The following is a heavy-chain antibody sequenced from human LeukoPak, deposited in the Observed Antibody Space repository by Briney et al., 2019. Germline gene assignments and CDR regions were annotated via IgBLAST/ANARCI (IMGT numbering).Heavy chain of an antibody. V-gene: IGHV3-23*01. Sequence: GGSLRLSCRGSGFTFSDYAMAWVRQAPGKGLEWVSAISGSGGSTYYADSVKGRFTISRDNSKNTLYLQMNSLRAEDTALYYCAKESVTTTYYYYMDVWGTGTTVTVSS. CDR2: ISGSGGST. J-gene: IGHJ6*03. CDR3: AKESVTTTYYYYMDV. D-gene: IGHD4-11*01. CDR1: GFTFSDYA.